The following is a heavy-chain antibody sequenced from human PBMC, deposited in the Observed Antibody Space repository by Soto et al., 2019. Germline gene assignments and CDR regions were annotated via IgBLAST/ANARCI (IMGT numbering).Heavy chain of an antibody. J-gene: IGHJ3*02. CDR1: GGTFSSYA. V-gene: IGHV1-69*13. CDR2: IIPIFGTA. CDR3: ARGHDGYSYGSNDAFDI. Sequence: GASVKVSCKASGGTFSSYAISWVRQAPGQGLEWMGGIIPIFGTANYAQKFQGRVTITADESTSTAYMELSSLRSEDTAVYYCARGHDGYSYGSNDAFDIWGQGTMVTVSS. D-gene: IGHD5-18*01.